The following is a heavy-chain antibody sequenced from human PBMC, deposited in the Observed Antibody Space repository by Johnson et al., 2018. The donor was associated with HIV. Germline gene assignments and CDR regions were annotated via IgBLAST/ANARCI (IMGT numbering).Heavy chain of an antibody. V-gene: IGHV3-30*14. CDR3: ARARPKRNYDFWSGYYRLDHDAFDI. CDR2: ISYDGGNI. D-gene: IGHD3-3*01. J-gene: IGHJ3*02. Sequence: QVQLVESGGGVVQPGRSLRLSCAASGFTFSSYAMHWVRQAPGKGLDWVAVISYDGGNIYYTDSVKGRFTISRDNSKNTLYLQMNSLRAEDTAVYYCARARPKRNYDFWSGYYRLDHDAFDIWGQGTMVTVSS. CDR1: GFTFSSYA.